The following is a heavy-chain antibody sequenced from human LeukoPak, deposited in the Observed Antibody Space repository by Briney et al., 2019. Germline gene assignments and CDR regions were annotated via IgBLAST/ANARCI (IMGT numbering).Heavy chain of an antibody. J-gene: IGHJ4*02. D-gene: IGHD1-26*01. Sequence: ASVKVSCTASGYXFTGYYIHWVRQAPGQGLEWMGWINPNSGGTNYAQKFQGRVTITRDTSISTAYMELSRLRSDDTAVYYCVKDSTPLGATPDYWGQGTLVTVSS. CDR2: INPNSGGT. V-gene: IGHV1-2*02. CDR1: GYXFTGYY. CDR3: VKDSTPLGATPDY.